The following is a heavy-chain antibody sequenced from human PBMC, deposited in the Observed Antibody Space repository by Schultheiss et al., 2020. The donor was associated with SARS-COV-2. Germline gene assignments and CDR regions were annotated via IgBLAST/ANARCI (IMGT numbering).Heavy chain of an antibody. J-gene: IGHJ6*02. D-gene: IGHD6-19*01. Sequence: SETLSLTCAVSGASVTSYYWNWIRRPPGKGLEWIGHINHNGISNYNPSLKSRLSISIDTSTNQFSLRLSSVTAADTAVYYCARAVARTNYGMDVWGQGTSVTVSS. V-gene: IGHV4-59*02. CDR2: INHNGIS. CDR3: ARAVARTNYGMDV. CDR1: GASVTSYY.